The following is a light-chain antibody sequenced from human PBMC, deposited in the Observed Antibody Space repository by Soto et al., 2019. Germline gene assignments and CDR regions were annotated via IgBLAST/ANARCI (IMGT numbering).Light chain of an antibody. V-gene: IGKV1-5*01. Sequence: DIQMTQSPSTLSASVGDRVTITCRADQSITRWLAWFQQKPGKAPSLLIYDATNLQPGVPSRFSGSGSGTEFTLTISSLQPEDIATYYCLQYNSYPWTFGQGTKVEIK. CDR3: LQYNSYPWT. CDR1: QSITRW. CDR2: DAT. J-gene: IGKJ1*01.